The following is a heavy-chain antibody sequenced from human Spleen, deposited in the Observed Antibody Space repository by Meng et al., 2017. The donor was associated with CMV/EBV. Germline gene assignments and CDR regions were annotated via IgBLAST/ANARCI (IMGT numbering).Heavy chain of an antibody. Sequence: GESLKISCAASGFTFSTYGMYWVRQAPGKGLEWVAFIRYDGSNKYYADSVKGRFTISRDNSKNTLFLQMNSLRPEDTAVYYCAKGGSSTVATHFDYWGQGTLVTVSS. CDR2: IRYDGSNK. V-gene: IGHV3-30*02. J-gene: IGHJ4*02. CDR3: AKGGSSTVATHFDY. CDR1: GFTFSTYG. D-gene: IGHD4-23*01.